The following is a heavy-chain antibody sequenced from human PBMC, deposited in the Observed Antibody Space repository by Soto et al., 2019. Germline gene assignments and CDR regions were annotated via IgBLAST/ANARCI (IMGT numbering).Heavy chain of an antibody. J-gene: IGHJ5*02. Sequence: QVQLVQSGAEVKKPGASVKVSCKASGYTFTGYYMHWVRQAPGQGLEWMGWINPNSGGTNYAQKLQGRVTMTRDTSISTAYMELSRLRSDDTAVYYCARGQGYGEDDWFDPWGQGTLVTVSS. D-gene: IGHD1-1*01. CDR1: GYTFTGYY. CDR2: INPNSGGT. V-gene: IGHV1-2*02. CDR3: ARGQGYGEDDWFDP.